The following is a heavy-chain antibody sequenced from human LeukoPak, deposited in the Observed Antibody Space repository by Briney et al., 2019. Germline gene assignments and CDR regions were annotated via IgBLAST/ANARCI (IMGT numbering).Heavy chain of an antibody. J-gene: IGHJ4*02. CDR2: INHSGST. Sequence: SETLSLTCAVYGGSFSGYYWSWIRQPPGKGLEWIGEINHSGSTNYNPSLKSRVTISVDTSKNQFSLKLSSVTAADTAVYYYARGRRYYYDSSGYFSIPFDYWGQGTLVTVSS. V-gene: IGHV4-34*01. CDR3: ARGRRYYYDSSGYFSIPFDY. D-gene: IGHD3-22*01. CDR1: GGSFSGYY.